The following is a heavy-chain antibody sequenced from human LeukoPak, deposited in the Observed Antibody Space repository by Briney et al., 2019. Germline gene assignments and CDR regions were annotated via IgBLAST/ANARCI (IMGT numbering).Heavy chain of an antibody. V-gene: IGHV1-18*01. D-gene: IGHD3-10*01. CDR2: ISAYNGNT. Sequence: ASVKVSCKASGYTFTSYGISWVRQPPGQGLEWMGWISAYNGNTNYVQKLQGRVTMTTDTSTSTACMELRSLRSDDTAVYYCARSDCYGLVGIGGQGTMVTVSS. J-gene: IGHJ3*02. CDR1: GYTFTSYG. CDR3: ARSDCYGLVGI.